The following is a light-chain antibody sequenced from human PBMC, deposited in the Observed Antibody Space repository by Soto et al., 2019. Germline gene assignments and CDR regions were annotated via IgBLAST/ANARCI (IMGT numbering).Light chain of an antibody. CDR3: QKYNSAPLT. CDR1: QGISVY. V-gene: IGKV1-27*01. J-gene: IGKJ4*01. CDR2: AAS. Sequence: DIQMTQSPSSLSASLGDRVTITCRARQGISVYLASFQQKPGKVPKLLIYAASTLQSGVPSRFSGSGSGTDFTLTISSLQPEDVATYYCQKYNSAPLTFGGGTKVEIK.